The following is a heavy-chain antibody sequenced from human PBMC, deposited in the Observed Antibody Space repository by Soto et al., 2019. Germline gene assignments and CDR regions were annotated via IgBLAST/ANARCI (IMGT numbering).Heavy chain of an antibody. Sequence: QVQLQESGPGLVKPSETLSLTCTVSGGTFSTHFWSWIRQSPEQVLEWIGHIYESGSTNYNPSLKSRVSNSVDMSKSQFTLRLTAVTAADTAVYYCARDLFGMDSRIWLYRYFEIWGRCFLVTVS. CDR2: IYESGST. V-gene: IGHV4-59*11. CDR3: ARDLFGMDSRIWLYRYFEI. CDR1: GGTFSTHF. D-gene: IGHD3-22*01. J-gene: IGHJ2*01.